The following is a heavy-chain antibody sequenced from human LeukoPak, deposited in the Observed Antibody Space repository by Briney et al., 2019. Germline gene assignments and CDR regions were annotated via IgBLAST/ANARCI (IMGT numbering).Heavy chain of an antibody. Sequence: PGRSLRLSCAASAFTFSSYWMSWARQAPGKWLEWVANIKQDGSEKYYVDSVKGRFTISRDNAKNSLYLQMNSLRAEDTAVYYCAELGITMIGGVWGKGTTVTISS. CDR3: AELGITMIGGV. CDR2: IKQDGSEK. D-gene: IGHD3-10*02. J-gene: IGHJ6*04. V-gene: IGHV3-7*01. CDR1: AFTFSSYW.